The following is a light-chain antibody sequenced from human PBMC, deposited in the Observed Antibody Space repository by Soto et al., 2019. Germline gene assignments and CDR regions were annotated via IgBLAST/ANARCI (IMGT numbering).Light chain of an antibody. CDR1: QDISNC. J-gene: IGKJ4*01. CDR2: AAS. V-gene: IGKV1-27*01. Sequence: DIQMTQSPSSLSASVGDRVTITCRASQDISNCLAWFQQRPGKVPKLLIYAASTLQSGVPSRFSGSGSGTDFTLTTSSLQHEDVATYYCQNYDIAPRTFGGGTKVEIK. CDR3: QNYDIAPRT.